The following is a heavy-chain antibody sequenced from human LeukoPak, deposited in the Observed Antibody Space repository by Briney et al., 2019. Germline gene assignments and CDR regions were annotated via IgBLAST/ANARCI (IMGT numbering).Heavy chain of an antibody. V-gene: IGHV3-7*01. CDR2: IQQDGSGK. J-gene: IGHJ4*02. Sequence: PGGSLRLSCAASGFTFSSYWMTWVRQAPGKGLEWVANIQQDGSGKYYVDSVKGRFTISRDNAKNSLYLQMNSLRAEDTAVYYCAKVDDSSGYYPQDWGQGTLVTVSS. D-gene: IGHD3-22*01. CDR3: AKVDDSSGYYPQD. CDR1: GFTFSSYW.